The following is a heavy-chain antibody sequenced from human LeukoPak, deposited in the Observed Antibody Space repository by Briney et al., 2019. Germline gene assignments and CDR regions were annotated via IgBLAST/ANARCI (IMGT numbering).Heavy chain of an antibody. V-gene: IGHV3-23*01. Sequence: GGSLRLSCAASGFSFSSYAMNWVRQAPGKGLEWVSVISNSGINTYYGDSVKGRFTISRDNSKNTLFLQMNSLRAEDTAVYYCAKALMYPAFWSSYSQWGQGTLVTVSS. D-gene: IGHD3-3*01. J-gene: IGHJ4*02. CDR1: GFSFSSYA. CDR3: AKALMYPAFWSSYSQ. CDR2: ISNSGINT.